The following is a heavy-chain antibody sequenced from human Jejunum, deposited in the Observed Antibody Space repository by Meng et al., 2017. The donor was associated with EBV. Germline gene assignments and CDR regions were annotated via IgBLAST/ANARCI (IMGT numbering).Heavy chain of an antibody. CDR1: GFTFSAYA. Sequence: VGSGGGLLQPGGSLGLSCAASGFTFSAYAMGWVRQAPGKGLEWVSLIGGSGGNIYYIDSVKGRFTISRDNSKNTLYLQMNSLRAEDTALYYCARGDLSVWYDFWGQGTLVTVSS. CDR3: ARGDLSVWYDF. CDR2: IGGSGGNI. D-gene: IGHD5/OR15-5a*01. V-gene: IGHV3-23*04. J-gene: IGHJ5*01.